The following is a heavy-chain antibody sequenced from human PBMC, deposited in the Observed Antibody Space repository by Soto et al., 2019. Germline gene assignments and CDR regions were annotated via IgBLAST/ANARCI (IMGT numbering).Heavy chain of an antibody. CDR1: GGSFSGYY. D-gene: IGHD2-15*01. J-gene: IGHJ5*02. CDR3: ARSYIVVVVAATRTNWFDP. Sequence: SETLSLTCAVYGGSFSGYYWSWIRQPPGKGLEWIGEINHSGSTNYNPSLKSRVTTSVDTSKNQFSLKLSSVTAADTAVYYCARSYIVVVVAATRTNWFDPWGQGTLVTVST. V-gene: IGHV4-34*01. CDR2: INHSGST.